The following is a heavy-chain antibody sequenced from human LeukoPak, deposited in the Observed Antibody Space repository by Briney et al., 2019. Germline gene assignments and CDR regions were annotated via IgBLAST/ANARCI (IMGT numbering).Heavy chain of an antibody. CDR2: IIPIFGTA. J-gene: IGHJ4*02. V-gene: IGHV1-69*05. Sequence: SVKVSCKASGYTFTGYYMHWVRQAPGQGLEWMGRIIPIFGTANYAQKFQGRVTITTDESTSTAYMELSSLRSEDTAVYYCAKSPVPRWFGELLAPDYWGQGTLVTVSS. CDR1: GYTFTGYY. D-gene: IGHD3-10*01. CDR3: AKSPVPRWFGELLAPDY.